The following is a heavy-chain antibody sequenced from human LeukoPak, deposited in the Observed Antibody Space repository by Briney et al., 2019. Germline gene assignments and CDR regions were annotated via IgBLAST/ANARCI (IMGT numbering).Heavy chain of an antibody. CDR3: ASDGSRNPLYYFDY. V-gene: IGHV1-2*04. J-gene: IGHJ4*02. Sequence: ASVKVSCKASGYTFTDYYIHWVRQAPGQGLEWMGWINPNSGDTNYAQKFQGWVTMTRATSISTAYMELNRLTSDDTAVYYCASDGSRNPLYYFDYWGQGTLVTVSS. D-gene: IGHD1-14*01. CDR2: INPNSGDT. CDR1: GYTFTDYY.